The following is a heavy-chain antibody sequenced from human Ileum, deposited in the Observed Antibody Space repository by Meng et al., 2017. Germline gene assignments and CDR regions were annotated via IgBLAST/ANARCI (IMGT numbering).Heavy chain of an antibody. Sequence: QVQLQESGPGLVKPSQTLSLTCTVSGGSISSGDYYWSWIRQPPGKGLEWIWYIYYSGSTYYNPSLKSRVTISVDTSKNQFSLKLSSVTAADTAVYYCARENTIFGVVWGSWFDPWGQGTLVTVSS. CDR1: GGSISSGDYY. CDR3: ARENTIFGVVWGSWFDP. V-gene: IGHV4-30-4*01. J-gene: IGHJ5*02. D-gene: IGHD3-3*01. CDR2: IYYSGST.